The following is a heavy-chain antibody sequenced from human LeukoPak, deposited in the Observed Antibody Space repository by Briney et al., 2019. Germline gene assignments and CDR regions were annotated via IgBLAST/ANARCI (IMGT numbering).Heavy chain of an antibody. CDR3: ARGSYFQY. D-gene: IGHD3-16*01. CDR2: VIHSGKT. V-gene: IGHV4-34*01. Sequence: SETLSLTYAVSNGSFLGYYWSWIRQPPGKGLEWFGEVIHSGKTNFNPSLKSRVTISVDTSKKHFSLNLTSVTAADTAVYYCARGSYFQYWDQGTPVIVSS. CDR1: NGSFLGYY. J-gene: IGHJ1*01.